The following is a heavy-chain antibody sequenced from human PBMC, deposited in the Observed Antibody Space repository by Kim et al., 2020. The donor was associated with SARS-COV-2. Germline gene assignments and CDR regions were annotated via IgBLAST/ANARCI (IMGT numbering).Heavy chain of an antibody. J-gene: IGHJ4*02. Sequence: SETLSLTCAVYGGSFSGYYWSWIRQPPGKGLEWIGEINHSGSTNYNPSLKSRVTISVDTSKNQFSLKLSSVTAADTAVYYCASYQMATIHYWGQGTLVTVSS. V-gene: IGHV4-34*01. CDR3: ASYQMATIHY. D-gene: IGHD5-12*01. CDR2: INHSGST. CDR1: GGSFSGYY.